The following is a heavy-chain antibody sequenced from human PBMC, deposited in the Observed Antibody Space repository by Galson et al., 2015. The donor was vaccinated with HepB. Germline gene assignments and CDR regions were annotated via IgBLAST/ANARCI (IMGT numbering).Heavy chain of an antibody. V-gene: IGHV4-39*01. CDR2: IYYSGST. CDR1: GGSISNTNYY. Sequence: TLSLTCTVSGGSISNTNYYWGWIRQPPGKGLEWIGSIYYSGSTYYNPSLKSRVTISVDTSKNQFSLKLSSVTAADTATSYCARLDTTVVTYYFDYWGQGTLVTVSS. CDR3: ARLDTTVVTYYFDY. D-gene: IGHD4-23*01. J-gene: IGHJ4*02.